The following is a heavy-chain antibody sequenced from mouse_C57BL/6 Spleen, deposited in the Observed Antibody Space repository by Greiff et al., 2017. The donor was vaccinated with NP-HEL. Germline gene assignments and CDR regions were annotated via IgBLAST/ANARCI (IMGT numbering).Heavy chain of an antibody. D-gene: IGHD2-4*01. CDR3: AREDYDVAWFAY. CDR2: ISDGGSYT. V-gene: IGHV5-4*01. J-gene: IGHJ3*01. CDR1: GFTFSSYA. Sequence: EVKLVESGGGLVKPGGSLKLSCAASGFTFSSYAMSWVRQTPEKRLEWVATISDGGSYTYYPDNVKGRFTISRDNAKNNLYLQMSHLKSEDTAMYYCAREDYDVAWFAYWGQGTLVTVSA.